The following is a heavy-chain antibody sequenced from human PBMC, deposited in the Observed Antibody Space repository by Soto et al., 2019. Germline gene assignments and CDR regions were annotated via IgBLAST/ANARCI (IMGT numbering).Heavy chain of an antibody. CDR2: IVVDSGNT. V-gene: IGHV1-58*01. Sequence: GASWKXSCKASVFTVADSAVQCFLQARGQSLEWIGRIVVDSGNTKSAQKFTERVTISWDMSTSTAFIELRSLRSEDTAVYYCAPDNHPSPFDYWGQGTLVTVHS. J-gene: IGHJ4*02. CDR3: APDNHPSPFDY. CDR1: VFTVADSA.